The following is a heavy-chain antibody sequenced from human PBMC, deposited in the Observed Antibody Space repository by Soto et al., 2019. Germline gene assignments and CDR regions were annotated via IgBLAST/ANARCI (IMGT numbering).Heavy chain of an antibody. CDR1: GHTFTKYY. Sequence: ASVKVSCKASGHTFTKYYFHWVRQAPGQGLEWMGIINPSGGSTNYAERFQGRVTMTRDTSTSTMYMELSSLRSEDTAVYYCARASETTGTTSKMGVFDYWGQGTLVTVSS. CDR2: INPSGGST. J-gene: IGHJ4*02. V-gene: IGHV1-46*01. D-gene: IGHD1-1*01. CDR3: ARASETTGTTSKMGVFDY.